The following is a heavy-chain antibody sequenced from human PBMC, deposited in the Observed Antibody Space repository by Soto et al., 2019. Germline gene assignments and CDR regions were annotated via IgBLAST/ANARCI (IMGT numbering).Heavy chain of an antibody. CDR2: ISSSGSTI. CDR3: AREHSSSGYYYYGMDV. V-gene: IGHV3-11*01. D-gene: IGHD6-6*01. J-gene: IGHJ6*02. Sequence: GGSLRLSCAASGFTFSDYYMSWIRQAPGKGLGWVSYISSSGSTIYYADSVKGRFTISRDNAKNSLYLQMNSLRAEDTAVYYCAREHSSSGYYYYGMDVWGQGTTVTVSS. CDR1: GFTFSDYY.